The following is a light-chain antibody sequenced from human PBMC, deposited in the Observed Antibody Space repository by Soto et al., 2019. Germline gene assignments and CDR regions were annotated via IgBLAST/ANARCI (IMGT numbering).Light chain of an antibody. CDR2: RAS. CDR3: QQYNNWPYT. V-gene: IGKV3-15*01. J-gene: IGKJ2*01. Sequence: EIVMTQSPATLSLSPGGSATLSCRASQHVSSNFAWYRQKPGQAPTLLIYRASTRATGIPARFSGSGSGTKFTLPISSLQSEDFAVYYCQQYNNWPYTFGQGTKVEIK. CDR1: QHVSSN.